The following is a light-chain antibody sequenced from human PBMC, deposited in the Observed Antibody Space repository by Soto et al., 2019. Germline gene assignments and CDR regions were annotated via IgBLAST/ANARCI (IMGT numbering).Light chain of an antibody. CDR3: SSYTSSSTLVI. CDR2: DVS. Sequence: QSALTQPASVSGSPGQSITLSCTGTSSDVGGYNYVSWYQQHPVKAPKLMIYDVSHRPSGVSNRFSGSKSGNTASLTISGLQYEDEADYYCSSYTSSSTLVIFGGGTKLTVL. J-gene: IGLJ2*01. V-gene: IGLV2-14*01. CDR1: SSDVGGYNY.